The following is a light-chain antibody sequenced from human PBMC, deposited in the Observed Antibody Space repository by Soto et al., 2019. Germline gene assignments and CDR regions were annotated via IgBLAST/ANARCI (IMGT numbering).Light chain of an antibody. J-gene: IGKJ5*01. V-gene: IGKV3-11*01. Sequence: EIVMTQSPATLSVSPGERATVSCRASQSVSSHLAWYQQKRGQAPRPLIYDASSRASGIPARFSGSGSGTDFTLTISSLEPEDFAVYYCQQGGNWPLTFGQGTRLEI. CDR2: DAS. CDR3: QQGGNWPLT. CDR1: QSVSSH.